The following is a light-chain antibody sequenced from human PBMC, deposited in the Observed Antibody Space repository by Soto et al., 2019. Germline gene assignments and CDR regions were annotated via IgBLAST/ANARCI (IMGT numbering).Light chain of an antibody. Sequence: QSALTQPRSVSGSPGQSVTISCTGTSSDVGGYNYVSWYQQHPGKVPKLMIYEVSKRPSGVPDRFSGSKSGNTASLTVSGLQAEDEADYYCSSFAGSPVVFGGGTQLTVL. J-gene: IGLJ2*01. CDR3: SSFAGSPVV. CDR1: SSDVGGYNY. CDR2: EVS. V-gene: IGLV2-11*01.